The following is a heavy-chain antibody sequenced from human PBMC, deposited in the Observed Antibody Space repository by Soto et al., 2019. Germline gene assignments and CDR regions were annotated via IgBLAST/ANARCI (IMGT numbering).Heavy chain of an antibody. CDR3: AREHIVVVTASWFDP. V-gene: IGHV4-30-4*01. Sequence: TLSLTCTVSGGSISSGDYYWSWIRQPPGKGLEWIGYIYYSGSTYYNPSLKSRVTISVDTSKNQFSLKLSSVTAADTAVYYCAREHIVVVTASWFDPWGQGTLVTVSS. J-gene: IGHJ5*02. CDR2: IYYSGST. CDR1: GGSISSGDYY. D-gene: IGHD2-21*02.